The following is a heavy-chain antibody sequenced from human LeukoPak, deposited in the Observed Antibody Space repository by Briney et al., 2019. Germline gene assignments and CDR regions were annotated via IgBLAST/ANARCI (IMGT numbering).Heavy chain of an antibody. CDR3: ARGLAYDILSVPYGMDV. CDR1: GFTFSSYS. CDR2: ISSSSSYI. V-gene: IGHV3-21*01. D-gene: IGHD3-9*01. J-gene: IGHJ6*02. Sequence: GGSLRLSCAASGFTFSSYSMNWVRQAPGKGLEWVSSISSSSSYIYYADSVKGRFTISRDNAKNSLYLQMNSLRAEDTAVYYCARGLAYDILSVPYGMDVWGQGTTVTVSS.